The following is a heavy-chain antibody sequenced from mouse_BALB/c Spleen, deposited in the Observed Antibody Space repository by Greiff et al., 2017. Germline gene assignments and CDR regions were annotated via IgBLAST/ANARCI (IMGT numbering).Heavy chain of an antibody. Sequence: EVKLMESGGGLVQPGGSRKLSCAASGFTFSSFGMHWVRQAPEKGLEWVAYISSGSSTIYYADTVKGRFTISRDNPKNTLFLQMTSLRSEDTAMYYCAREVPFAYWGQGTLVTVSA. CDR3: AREVPFAY. CDR2: ISSGSSTI. V-gene: IGHV5-17*02. J-gene: IGHJ3*01. CDR1: GFTFSSFG.